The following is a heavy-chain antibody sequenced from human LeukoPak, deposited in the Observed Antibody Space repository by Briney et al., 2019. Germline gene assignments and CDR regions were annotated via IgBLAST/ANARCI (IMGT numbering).Heavy chain of an antibody. CDR2: IKPSGRT. J-gene: IGHJ5*02. CDR1: GGSFNDYY. D-gene: IGHD4-11*01. V-gene: IGHV4-34*01. Sequence: PSETLSLTCAVYGGSFNDYYWIWIRQPPGKGLEWIGEIKPSGRTNYNPSLKSRVTISVDTSKNQFSLKLSSVTAADTAVYYCARSHDYSPGWFDPWGQGTLVTVSS. CDR3: ARSHDYSPGWFDP.